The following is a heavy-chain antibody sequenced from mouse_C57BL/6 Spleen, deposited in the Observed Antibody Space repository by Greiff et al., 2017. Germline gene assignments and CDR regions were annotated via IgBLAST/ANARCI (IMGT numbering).Heavy chain of an antibody. Sequence: EVMLVESGPELVKPGASVKISCKASGYSFTGYYMNWVKQSPEKSLEWIGEINPSTGGTTYNQKFKAKATLTVDKSSSTAYMQLKSLTSEDSAVYYCARGGTTVYFDYWGQGTTLTVSS. J-gene: IGHJ2*01. CDR2: INPSTGGT. D-gene: IGHD1-1*01. V-gene: IGHV1-42*01. CDR1: GYSFTGYY. CDR3: ARGGTTVYFDY.